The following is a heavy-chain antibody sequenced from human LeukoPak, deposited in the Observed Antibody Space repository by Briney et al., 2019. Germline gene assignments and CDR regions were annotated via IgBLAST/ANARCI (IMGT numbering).Heavy chain of an antibody. CDR1: GGSISGGGYY. V-gene: IGHV4-61*08. J-gene: IGHJ4*02. CDR3: ARSGGYYDFWSGYYTRGGFDY. Sequence: SSETLSLTCTVSGGSISGGGYYWSWLRQHPGKGLEWIGYIYYSGSTNYNLSLKSRVTISVDTSKNQFSLKLSSVTAADTAVYYCARSGGYYDFWSGYYTRGGFDYWGQGTLVTVSS. CDR2: IYYSGST. D-gene: IGHD3-3*01.